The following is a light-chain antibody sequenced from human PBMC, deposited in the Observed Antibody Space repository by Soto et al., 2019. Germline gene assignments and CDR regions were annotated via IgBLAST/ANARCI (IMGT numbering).Light chain of an antibody. CDR3: QQYDTSPST. J-gene: IGKJ2*01. Sequence: EIVLTQSPGTLSLSPGERATLSCRASQSVSSSYLAWYQQKPGQAPRLLIYGTSNRATGIPDRFSGSGSWGDFTLTISSLEPEDFEVYYWQQYDTSPSTVGQGPNLDIK. V-gene: IGKV3-20*01. CDR1: QSVSSSY. CDR2: GTS.